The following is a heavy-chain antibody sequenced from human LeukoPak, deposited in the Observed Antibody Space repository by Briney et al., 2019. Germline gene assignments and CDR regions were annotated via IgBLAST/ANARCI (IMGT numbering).Heavy chain of an antibody. CDR2: IYYSGST. V-gene: IGHV4-59*11. Sequence: SETLSLTCTVSGGSISSHYWSWIRQPPGKGLEWIGYIYYSGSTNYNPSLESRVTISVDTSKNQFSLKLSSVTAADTAVYYCARRPGYSSGWYPFDYWGQGTLVTVSS. D-gene: IGHD6-19*01. CDR1: GGSISSHY. J-gene: IGHJ4*02. CDR3: ARRPGYSSGWYPFDY.